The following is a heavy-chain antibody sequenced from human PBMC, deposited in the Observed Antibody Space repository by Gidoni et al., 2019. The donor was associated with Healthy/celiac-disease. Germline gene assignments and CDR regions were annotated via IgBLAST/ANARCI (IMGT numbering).Heavy chain of an antibody. Sequence: QVQLVESGGGVVQPGRSLRLSCAASGFTFSSYDMHWVRQGPGKGLELVAVISYDGSNKYYEDSVKVRFTIARDNAKNTLYLQMNSLRAEDTAVYYCARDGPSQNDDFWSGNWFDPWGQGTLVTVSS. D-gene: IGHD3-3*01. CDR3: ARDGPSQNDDFWSGNWFDP. CDR2: ISYDGSNK. CDR1: GFTFSSYD. V-gene: IGHV3-30-3*01. J-gene: IGHJ5*02.